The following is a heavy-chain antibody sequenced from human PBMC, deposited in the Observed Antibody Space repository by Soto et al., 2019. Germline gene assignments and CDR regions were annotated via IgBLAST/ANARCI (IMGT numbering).Heavy chain of an antibody. CDR2: ISGSGGST. J-gene: IGHJ4*02. Sequence: PGGSLRLSCAASGFTFSSYAMSWVRQAPGKGLEWVSAISGSGGSTYYADSVKGRFTISRDNSKNTLYLQMNSLRAEDTAVYYCAKSIVVVVAANVDTAMGGYYFDYWGQGTLVTVSS. D-gene: IGHD2-15*01. V-gene: IGHV3-23*01. CDR1: GFTFSSYA. CDR3: AKSIVVVVAANVDTAMGGYYFDY.